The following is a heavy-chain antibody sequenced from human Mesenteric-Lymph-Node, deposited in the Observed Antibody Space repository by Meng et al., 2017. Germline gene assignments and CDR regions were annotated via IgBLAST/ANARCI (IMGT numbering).Heavy chain of an antibody. CDR2: ISWNSGSI. V-gene: IGHV3-9*01. CDR3: AKESSSSLGHYYYYGMDV. CDR1: GFTFDDYA. D-gene: IGHD6-6*01. Sequence: LSLTCAASGFTFDDYAMHWVRQAPGKGLEWVSGISWNSGSIGYADSVKGRFTISRDNAKNSLYLQMNSLRAEDTALYYCAKESSSSLGHYYYYGMDVWGQGTTVTVSS. J-gene: IGHJ6*02.